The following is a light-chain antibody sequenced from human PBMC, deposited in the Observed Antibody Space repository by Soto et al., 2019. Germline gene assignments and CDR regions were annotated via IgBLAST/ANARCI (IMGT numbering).Light chain of an antibody. CDR3: MQGTHWPLT. V-gene: IGKV2-30*01. CDR1: QSLEYTDGNTY. Sequence: DAVMTQSPLSLPVTLGQPASISCSSSQSLEYTDGNTYLSWFQQRPGQSPRRLIYKVSKRDSGVPERFSGSGSGTDFTLKISRVEAEDVAVYYCMQGTHWPLTFGQGTNVEV. CDR2: KVS. J-gene: IGKJ1*01.